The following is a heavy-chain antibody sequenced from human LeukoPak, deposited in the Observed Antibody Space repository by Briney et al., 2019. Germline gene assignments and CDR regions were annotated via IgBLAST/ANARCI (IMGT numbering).Heavy chain of an antibody. D-gene: IGHD3-9*01. CDR1: GYTFTSYG. J-gene: IGHJ4*02. CDR2: ISAYNGNT. CDR3: ARDVRVRPYYAIPGY. V-gene: IGHV1-18*01. Sequence: ASVKVSCTASGYTFTSYGISWVRQAPGQGLEWMGWISAYNGNTNYAQKLQGRVTMTTDTSTSTAYMELRSLRSDDTAVYYCARDVRVRPYYAIPGYWGQGTLVTASS.